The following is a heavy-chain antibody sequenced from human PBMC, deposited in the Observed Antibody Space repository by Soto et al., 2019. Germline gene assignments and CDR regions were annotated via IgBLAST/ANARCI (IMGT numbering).Heavy chain of an antibody. D-gene: IGHD3-10*01. CDR1: GGSISSYD. CDR3: ARQGFGPLHGLVDV. Sequence: PSETLCLTCTVSGGSISSYDGSWFRKSPGKRMEWIGYVHHSWGSSYNPSLQSRVAISLDTSKSQFSLKVTSVTATDTAVYYCARQGFGPLHGLVDVWGQGTTVTVSS. V-gene: IGHV4-59*08. J-gene: IGHJ6*02. CDR2: VHHSWGS.